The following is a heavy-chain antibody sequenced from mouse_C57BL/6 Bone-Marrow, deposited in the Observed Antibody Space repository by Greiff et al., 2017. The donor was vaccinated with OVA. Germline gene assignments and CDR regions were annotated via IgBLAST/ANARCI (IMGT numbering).Heavy chain of an antibody. CDR2: IDPSDSYT. Sequence: QVQLQQPGAELVKPGASVKLSCKASGYTFTSYWMQWVKQRPGQGLEWIGEIDPSDSYTNDNQKFKGKATLTVDTSSSTAYMQLSSLTSEDSAVYYCARRYYAMDYWGQGTSVTVSS. CDR1: GYTFTSYW. J-gene: IGHJ4*01. V-gene: IGHV1-50*01. CDR3: ARRYYAMDY.